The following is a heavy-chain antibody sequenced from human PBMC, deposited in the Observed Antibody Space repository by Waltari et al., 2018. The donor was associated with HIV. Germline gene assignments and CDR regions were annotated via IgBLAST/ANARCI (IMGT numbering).Heavy chain of an antibody. V-gene: IGHV3-7*01. D-gene: IGHD1-1*01. CDR3: ARAGGAWNRFDY. J-gene: IGHJ4*02. CDR2: IKPDGSET. CDR1: GLTFRNHW. Sequence: EVQLVESGGGLVQPGGSLRLPCAASGLTFRNHWMTWVGQDQGKGLEGLANIKPDGSETYHVDSAKGRFTISRDNAKNSLYLQMNSLRVEDTAVYYCARAGGAWNRFDYWGQGTLVTVSS.